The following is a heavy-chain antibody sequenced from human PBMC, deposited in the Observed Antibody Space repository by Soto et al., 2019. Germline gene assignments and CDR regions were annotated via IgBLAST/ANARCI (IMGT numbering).Heavy chain of an antibody. V-gene: IGHV1-69*02. CDR3: ATNYGSGSTHFDY. D-gene: IGHD3-10*01. CDR1: GDTFNFYT. J-gene: IGHJ4*02. CDR2: IIPMLGMS. Sequence: QVQLVQSGAEVKKPGSSVRVSCTASGDTFNFYTISWVRQVPGQGPEWMGRIIPMLGMSNYAQTFQGRVTIMADKSTSTVYMNLSGRTSEDTAVYYCATNYGSGSTHFDYWGQGTLVTVSS.